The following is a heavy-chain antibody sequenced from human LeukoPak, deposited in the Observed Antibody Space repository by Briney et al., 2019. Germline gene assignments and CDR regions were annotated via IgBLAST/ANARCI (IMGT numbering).Heavy chain of an antibody. V-gene: IGHV1-2*02. J-gene: IGHJ6*03. CDR2: INPNSGGT. Sequence: ASVKVSCKASGYTFTGYYMHWVRQAPGQGLEWMGWINPNSGGTNYAQKFQGRVTMTRDTSISTAYMELSRLRSDDTAVYYCARERGYRYCSSTSCYYSYYYYYMDVWGKGTTVTVSS. D-gene: IGHD2-2*01. CDR1: GYTFTGYY. CDR3: ARERGYRYCSSTSCYYSYYYYYMDV.